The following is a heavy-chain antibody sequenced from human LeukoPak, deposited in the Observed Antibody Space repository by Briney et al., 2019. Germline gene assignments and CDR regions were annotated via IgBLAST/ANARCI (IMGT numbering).Heavy chain of an antibody. D-gene: IGHD3-9*01. J-gene: IGHJ4*02. CDR1: GFTFTDHY. V-gene: IGHV1-2*02. CDR2: INGNSGAT. CDR3: VRDFDWGPDY. Sequence: ASVKVSCKASGFTFTDHYMHWVRQVPGQGLEWMGWINGNSGATFYAQKSQDRITVTRDTSISTMYLELNRLTTDDTAVYYCVRDFDWGPDYWGQGTLVAVSS.